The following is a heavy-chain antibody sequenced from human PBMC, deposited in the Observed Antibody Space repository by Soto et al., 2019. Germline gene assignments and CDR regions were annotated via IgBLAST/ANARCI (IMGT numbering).Heavy chain of an antibody. CDR1: GFTFSSYA. J-gene: IGHJ4*02. CDR3: AKVLYQWLDPSFDY. D-gene: IGHD6-19*01. Sequence: EVQLLESGGGLIQPGGSLRLSCAASGFTFSSYAMSWVRQAPGRGLEWVATISFSGGSTYYADSVKGRFTISRDNSKNTLYLQMNSLRAEDTAVYYCAKVLYQWLDPSFDYWGQRTLVTVSS. CDR2: ISFSGGST. V-gene: IGHV3-23*01.